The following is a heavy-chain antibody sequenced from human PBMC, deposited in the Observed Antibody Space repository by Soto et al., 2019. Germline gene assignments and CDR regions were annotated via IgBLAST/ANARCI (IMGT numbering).Heavy chain of an antibody. V-gene: IGHV4-4*02. J-gene: IGHJ5*02. Sequence: SETLSLTCAVSGGSISSSNWWSWVRQPPGKGLEWIGEIYHSGSTNYNPSLKSRDTKSVDKTKNQFSLKLSSVTAADTAVYYWARVRESINGFDPWGQGTLVTVSS. D-gene: IGHD2-21*01. CDR2: IYHSGST. CDR3: ARVRESINGFDP. CDR1: GGSISSSNW.